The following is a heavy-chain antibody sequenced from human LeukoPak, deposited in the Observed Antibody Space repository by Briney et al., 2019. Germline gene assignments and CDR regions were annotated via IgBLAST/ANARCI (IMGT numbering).Heavy chain of an antibody. Sequence: SVKVSCKASGGTFSSYAISWVRQAPGQGLEWMGGIIPIFGTANYAQKFQGRVTITADKSTSTAYMELSSLRSEDTAVYYCASPIAFWSGYWSAFDYWGQGTLVTVSS. CDR3: ASPIAFWSGYWSAFDY. J-gene: IGHJ4*02. D-gene: IGHD3-3*01. V-gene: IGHV1-69*06. CDR1: GGTFSSYA. CDR2: IIPIFGTA.